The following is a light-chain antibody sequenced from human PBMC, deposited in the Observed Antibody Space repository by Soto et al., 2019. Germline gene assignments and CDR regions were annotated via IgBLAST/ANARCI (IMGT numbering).Light chain of an antibody. V-gene: IGKV1-12*01. CDR2: AAS. CDR1: QVIGTK. J-gene: IGKJ5*01. Sequence: DIQMTQSPSSESASVGGGGMISCRASQVIGTKLAWYQQKPGKAPHLLIYAASNLQSGVPSRFSGSGSGTDFTLTISSLQPEDFATYYCQQANSFPITFGQGTRLEIK. CDR3: QQANSFPIT.